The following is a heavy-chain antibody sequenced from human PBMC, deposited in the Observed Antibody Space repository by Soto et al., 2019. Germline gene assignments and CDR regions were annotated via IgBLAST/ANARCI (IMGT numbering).Heavy chain of an antibody. CDR2: SYHSGSS. CDR1: GGSINSAGHS. Sequence: SETLSLTCTVSGGSINSAGHSWGWVRQSPGKGLEWIGYSYHSGSSYYNPSLQSRVTISVDRSKAQFSLKLSSVTAADTAVYYCARGRHYYGSGSYYNVGYYYGMDVWGQGTTVTV. D-gene: IGHD3-10*01. V-gene: IGHV4-30-2*06. CDR3: ARGRHYYGSGSYYNVGYYYGMDV. J-gene: IGHJ6*02.